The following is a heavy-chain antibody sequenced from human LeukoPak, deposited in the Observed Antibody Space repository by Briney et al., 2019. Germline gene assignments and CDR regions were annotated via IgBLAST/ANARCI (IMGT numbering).Heavy chain of an antibody. CDR3: ARDPGDYFSNSYYYYYGMDV. D-gene: IGHD4-17*01. J-gene: IGHJ6*02. CDR1: GFTFSSYR. V-gene: IGHV3-7*01. CDR2: IKQDGSEK. Sequence: AGGSLRLSCAASGFTFSSYRMSWVRQAPGKGLEWVANIKQDGSEKYYVDSVKGRFTISRDNAKNSLYLQMNSLRAEDTAVYYCARDPGDYFSNSYYYYYGMDVWGQGTTVTVSS.